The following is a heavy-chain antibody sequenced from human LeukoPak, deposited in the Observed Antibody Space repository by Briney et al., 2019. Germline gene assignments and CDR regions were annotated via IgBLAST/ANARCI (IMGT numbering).Heavy chain of an antibody. CDR1: GGSFSGYY. J-gene: IGHJ5*02. Sequence: PSETLSLTCAVYGGSFSGYYWSWIRQPPGKGLEWIGEINHSGSTNYNPSLKSRVTISVDTSKNQFSLELSSVTAADTAVYYCARLYGSGSFRYNWFDPWGQGTLVTVSS. CDR3: ARLYGSGSFRYNWFDP. CDR2: INHSGST. D-gene: IGHD3-10*01. V-gene: IGHV4-34*01.